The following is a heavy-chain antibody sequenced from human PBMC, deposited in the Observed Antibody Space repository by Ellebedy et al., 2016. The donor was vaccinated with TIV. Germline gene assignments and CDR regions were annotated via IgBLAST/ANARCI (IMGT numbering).Heavy chain of an antibody. J-gene: IGHJ4*02. V-gene: IGHV4-39*01. CDR3: ARGYSGSYPYYFDY. D-gene: IGHD1-26*01. CDR1: GGSISSSSYY. Sequence: SETLSLXXTVSGGSISSSSYYWGWIRQPPGKGLEWIGSIYYSGSTYYNPSLKSRVTISVDTSKNQFSLKLSSVTAADTAVYYCARGYSGSYPYYFDYWGQGTLVTVSS. CDR2: IYYSGST.